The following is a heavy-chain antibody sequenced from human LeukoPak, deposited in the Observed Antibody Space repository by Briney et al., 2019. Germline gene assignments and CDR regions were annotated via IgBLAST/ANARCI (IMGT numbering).Heavy chain of an antibody. D-gene: IGHD3-9*01. Sequence: PGGSLRLPWAASGLNFSDYYMSWIGQAPGKGLEWVSYISSNGSTIYYAYSVKGQFTISRDNSKNTLYLQMNSLRAEDTAVYYCAKDHLRYVGWWGAFDIWGQGTMVTVSS. CDR2: ISSNGSTI. CDR3: AKDHLRYVGWWGAFDI. CDR1: GLNFSDYY. J-gene: IGHJ3*02. V-gene: IGHV3-11*01.